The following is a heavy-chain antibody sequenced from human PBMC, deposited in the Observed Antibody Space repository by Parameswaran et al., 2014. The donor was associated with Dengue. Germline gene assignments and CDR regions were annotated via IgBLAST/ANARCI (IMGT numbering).Heavy chain of an antibody. CDR2: INHSGST. J-gene: IGHJ4*02. D-gene: IGHD6-13*01. V-gene: IGHV4-34*01. Sequence: RWIRQPPGKGLEWIGEINHSGSTNYNPSLKSRVTISVDTSKNQFSLKLSSVTAADTAVYYCARAAGIAAAGSFDYWGQGTLVTVSS. CDR3: ARAAGIAAAGSFDY.